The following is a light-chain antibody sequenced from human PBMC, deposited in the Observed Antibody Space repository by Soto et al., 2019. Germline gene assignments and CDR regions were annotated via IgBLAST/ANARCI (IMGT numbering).Light chain of an antibody. J-gene: IGKJ2*01. CDR1: QSISSW. Sequence: DLQMTQSPSTLSASVGDRVTITCRASQSISSWLAWYQQKPGKAPKLLIYDASSLESGVPSRFSGSGPGTEFTLTISSLQPDDFATYYGQQDNSYSNTFGQGTKLEIK. V-gene: IGKV1-5*01. CDR2: DAS. CDR3: QQDNSYSNT.